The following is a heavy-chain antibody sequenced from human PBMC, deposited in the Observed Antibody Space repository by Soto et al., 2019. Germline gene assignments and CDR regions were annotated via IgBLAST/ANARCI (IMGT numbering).Heavy chain of an antibody. CDR3: ARAPNYDFWSGYYRNYYYYGMDV. V-gene: IGHV4-4*02. J-gene: IGHJ6*02. CDR1: GGSISSGNW. CDR2: IYHSGST. D-gene: IGHD3-3*01. Sequence: SETLSLTCAVSGGSISSGNWWSWVRQPPGKGLEWIGEIYHSGSTSYNPSLKIRVTISVDKSKNQFSLKLSSVTAADTAVYYCARAPNYDFWSGYYRNYYYYGMDVWGQGTTVTVSS.